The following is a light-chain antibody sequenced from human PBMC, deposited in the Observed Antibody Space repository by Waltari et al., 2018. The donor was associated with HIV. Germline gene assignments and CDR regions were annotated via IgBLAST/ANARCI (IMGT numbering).Light chain of an antibody. V-gene: IGKV3-15*01. J-gene: IGKJ1*01. CDR3: QQYNNWPT. CDR2: GVS. Sequence: LIMTQSPGSLSVSPGERVTLSCRASQSVSNNLAWFQHQRGQPPRLLIFGVSSKAAGVPDIFRGSGSGTEFTLTIRSLQSEDFAVYYCQQYNNWPTFGQGTKVEIK. CDR1: QSVSNN.